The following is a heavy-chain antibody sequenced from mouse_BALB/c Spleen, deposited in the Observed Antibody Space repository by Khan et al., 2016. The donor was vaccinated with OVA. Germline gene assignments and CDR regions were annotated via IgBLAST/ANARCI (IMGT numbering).Heavy chain of an antibody. D-gene: IGHD2-1*01. V-gene: IGHV9-3-1*01. J-gene: IGHJ3*01. CDR1: GYTFTNYG. Sequence: QIQLVQSGPELKKPGETVKISCKASGYTFTNYGMNWVKQAPGKGLKWMGWINTYTGEPTYADDFKGRFAFSLDTSASTAYLQSNNLKNEDTATYFCARSNGNYWFTYWGQGTLVTVSA. CDR2: INTYTGEP. CDR3: ARSNGNYWFTY.